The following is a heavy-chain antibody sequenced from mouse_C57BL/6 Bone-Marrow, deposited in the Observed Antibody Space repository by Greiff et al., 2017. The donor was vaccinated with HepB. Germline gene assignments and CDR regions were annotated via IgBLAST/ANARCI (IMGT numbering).Heavy chain of an antibody. J-gene: IGHJ2*01. CDR1: GYTFTSYW. D-gene: IGHD1-1*01. CDR2: IYPGSGST. Sequence: QVQLKQPGAELVKPGASVKMSCKASGYTFTSYWITWVKQRPGQGLEWIGDIYPGSGSTNYNEKFKSKATLTVDTSSSTAYMQLSSLTSEDSAVYYCARYYGSSYLYYFDYWGQGTTLTVSS. V-gene: IGHV1-55*01. CDR3: ARYYGSSYLYYFDY.